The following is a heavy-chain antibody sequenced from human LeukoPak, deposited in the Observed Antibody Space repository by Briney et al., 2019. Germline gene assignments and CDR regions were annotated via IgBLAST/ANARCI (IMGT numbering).Heavy chain of an antibody. V-gene: IGHV3-7*01. CDR1: AFTFSSYW. J-gene: IGHJ6*03. CDR3: ARGGIAVAGTRENYYSYYMDV. CDR2: IKQDGSEK. D-gene: IGHD6-19*01. Sequence: GGSLRLSCAASAFTFSSYWMSWVRQAPGKGLEWVANIKQDGSEKYYVDSVKGRSTISRDNAKNSLYLQMNSLRAEDTAVYYCARGGIAVAGTRENYYSYYMDVWGKGTTVTVSS.